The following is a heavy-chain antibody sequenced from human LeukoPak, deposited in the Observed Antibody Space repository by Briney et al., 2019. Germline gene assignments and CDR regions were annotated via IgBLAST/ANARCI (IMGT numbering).Heavy chain of an antibody. CDR2: INHSGST. V-gene: IGHV4-34*01. D-gene: IGHD2-2*01. Sequence: SETLSLTCAAYGGSFSGYYWSWIRQPPGKGLEWIGEINHSGSTNYNPSLKSRGTISVDTSKNQCSLRLSSVTAADTAVYYCARRVGVVPAARFGGWFDPWGQGTLVTVSS. J-gene: IGHJ5*02. CDR3: ARRVGVVPAARFGGWFDP. CDR1: GGSFSGYY.